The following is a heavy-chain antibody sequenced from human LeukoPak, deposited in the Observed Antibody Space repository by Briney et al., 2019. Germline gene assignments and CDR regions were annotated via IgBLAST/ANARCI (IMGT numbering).Heavy chain of an antibody. CDR3: ARDGPYCGGDCYPYYFDY. CDR1: GGSISSYY. D-gene: IGHD2-21*02. CDR2: IYYSGST. Sequence: KPSETLSLTCTVSGGSISSYYWGSIRQPPGKGLEWIGYIYYSGSTNYNPSLKGRVTISVDTSKNQFSLKLSSVTAADTAVYYCARDGPYCGGDCYPYYFDYWGQGTLVTVSS. V-gene: IGHV4-59*01. J-gene: IGHJ4*02.